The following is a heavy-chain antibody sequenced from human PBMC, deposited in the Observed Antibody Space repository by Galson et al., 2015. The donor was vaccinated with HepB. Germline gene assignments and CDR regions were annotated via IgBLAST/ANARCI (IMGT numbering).Heavy chain of an antibody. D-gene: IGHD3-10*01. J-gene: IGHJ6*02. CDR1: GYTFTSYG. Sequence: SVKVSCKASGYTFTSYGISWVRQAPGQGLEWMGWISAYNGNTNYAQKLQGRVTMTRDTSTSTVYMELSSLRSEDTAVYYCARADSYYYGSGSYYRPDYGMDVWGQGTTVTVSS. V-gene: IGHV1-18*01. CDR2: ISAYNGNT. CDR3: ARADSYYYGSGSYYRPDYGMDV.